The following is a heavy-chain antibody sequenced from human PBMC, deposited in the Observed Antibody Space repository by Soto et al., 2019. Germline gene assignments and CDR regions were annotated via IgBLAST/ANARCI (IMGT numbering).Heavy chain of an antibody. V-gene: IGHV3-21*01. D-gene: IGHD3-16*01. J-gene: IGHJ6*02. CDR2: ISSSSSYI. CDR1: GFTFSSYS. Sequence: GGSLRLSCAASGFTFSSYSMNWVRQAPGKGLEWVSSISSSSSYIYYADSVKGRFTISRGNAKNSLYLQMNSLRAEDTAVYYCASDLYVWAQGIYYYYGMDVWGQGTTVTVSS. CDR3: ASDLYVWAQGIYYYYGMDV.